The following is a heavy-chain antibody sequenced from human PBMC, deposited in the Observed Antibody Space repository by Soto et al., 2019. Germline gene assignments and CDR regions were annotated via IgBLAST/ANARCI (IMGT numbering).Heavy chain of an antibody. CDR3: AREPLT. Sequence: QVQLQESRPGLVKTSQTLSPTCTVSGCSISSGGYYWSCIRQHPGMGLEWIGYIYYSGSTYYNPSVKSRITISVDTSKNQFSLKLSSVTAADTAGYYCAREPLTWREGTLVTVSS. J-gene: IGHJ4*02. CDR1: GCSISSGGYY. V-gene: IGHV4-31*03. CDR2: IYYSGST.